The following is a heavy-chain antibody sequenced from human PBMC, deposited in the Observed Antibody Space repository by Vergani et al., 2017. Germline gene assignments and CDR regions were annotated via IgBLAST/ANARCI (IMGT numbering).Heavy chain of an antibody. V-gene: IGHV4-59*01. CDR1: GGSISSYY. J-gene: IGHJ6*02. Sequence: QVQLQESGPGLVKPSETLSLTCTVSGGSISSYYWSWIRQPPGKGLEWIGYIYYSGSTNYNPSLKSRVTISVDTSKNQFSLKLSSLTAADTAVYYCSRGPIMVYAPDNYYYYGMDVWGQGTTVTVSS. D-gene: IGHD2-8*01. CDR3: SRGPIMVYAPDNYYYYGMDV. CDR2: IYYSGST.